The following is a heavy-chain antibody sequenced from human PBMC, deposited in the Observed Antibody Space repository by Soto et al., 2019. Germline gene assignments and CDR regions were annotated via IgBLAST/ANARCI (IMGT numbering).Heavy chain of an antibody. D-gene: IGHD6-13*01. CDR3: ANDRGRSLYHWFDP. Sequence: EVQLLESGGGLVQPGGSLRLSCAASGFTFSNYGMSWVRQAPGKGLEWVSVISDGGGSTFYADSVKGRFTISRDNSKNTLYLQRNGLRADDTAVYDCANDRGRSLYHWFDPWGQGTLVTVSS. CDR1: GFTFSNYG. V-gene: IGHV3-23*01. CDR2: ISDGGGST. J-gene: IGHJ5*02.